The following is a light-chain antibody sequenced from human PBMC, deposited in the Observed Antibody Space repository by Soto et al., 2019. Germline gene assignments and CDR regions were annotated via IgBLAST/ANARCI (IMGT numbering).Light chain of an antibody. CDR3: QQLDSFPLT. V-gene: IGKV1-17*01. CDR2: AAS. Sequence: DIQMTQSPSSLSASVGDRVTITCRASQGIRNDLGWYQQKPGKAPKLLIFAASNLQSGVPVRFSGSGSGTDFILSINSLQPEDVATYYCQQLDSFPLTFGQGTRLEIK. CDR1: QGIRND. J-gene: IGKJ5*01.